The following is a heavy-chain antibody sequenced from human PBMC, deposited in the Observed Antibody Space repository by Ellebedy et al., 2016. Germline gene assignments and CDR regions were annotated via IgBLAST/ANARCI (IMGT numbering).Heavy chain of an antibody. Sequence: GESPKISXAASGFAFTDYAINWVRQSPSKGLEWVSSINGRGDRTYYADSVKGRFTISRDNSKNVLYLQMNGLRVEDTSMYYCAKPARTDATDYWGQGTLVTVSS. D-gene: IGHD4-17*01. J-gene: IGHJ4*02. CDR1: GFAFTDYA. CDR3: AKPARTDATDY. V-gene: IGHV3-23*01. CDR2: INGRGDRT.